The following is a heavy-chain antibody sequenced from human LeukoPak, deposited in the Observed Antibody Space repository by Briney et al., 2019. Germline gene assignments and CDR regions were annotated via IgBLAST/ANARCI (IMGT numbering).Heavy chain of an antibody. CDR3: ARDQEGFDY. Sequence: GASVKVSYKASGYTFTSNYIHWERQAPGQGLEWMGMIYPRDGSTSYAQKFQGRVTVTRDTSTSTVHMELSGLRSEDTAVYYCARDQEGFDYWGQGTLVTVSS. CDR2: IYPRDGST. CDR1: GYTFTSNY. J-gene: IGHJ4*02. V-gene: IGHV1-46*01.